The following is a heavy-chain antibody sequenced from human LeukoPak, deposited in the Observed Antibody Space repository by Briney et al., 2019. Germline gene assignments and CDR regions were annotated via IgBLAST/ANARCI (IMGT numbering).Heavy chain of an antibody. Sequence: QAGGSLRLSCAASGFTFRSYWMHWVRQDPGKGLVWVTRINGDGSSISYADSVKGRFTISRDNAKNTLYLQMNSLRAEDTAVYSCARGGVYSSSAPDYWGQGTLVTVSS. V-gene: IGHV3-74*01. J-gene: IGHJ4*02. CDR2: INGDGSSI. D-gene: IGHD6-6*01. CDR1: GFTFRSYW. CDR3: ARGGVYSSSAPDY.